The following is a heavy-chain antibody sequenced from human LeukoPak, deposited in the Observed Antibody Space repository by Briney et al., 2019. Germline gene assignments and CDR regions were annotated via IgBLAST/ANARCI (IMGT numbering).Heavy chain of an antibody. CDR2: INHSGST. J-gene: IGHJ4*02. V-gene: IGHV4-34*01. Sequence: PSETLSLTCAVYGGSFSGYYWSWIRQPPGKGLEWIGEINHSGSTNYNPSLKSRVTISVDTSKNQFSLKLSSVTAADTAVYYCARVAHYYDSSGYSGLDYWGQGTLVTVSS. CDR3: ARVAHYYDSSGYSGLDY. D-gene: IGHD3-22*01. CDR1: GGSFSGYY.